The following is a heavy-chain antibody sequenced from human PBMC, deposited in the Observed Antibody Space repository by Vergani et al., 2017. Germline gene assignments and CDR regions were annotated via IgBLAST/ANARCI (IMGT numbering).Heavy chain of an antibody. CDR2: IIPIFGTA. CDR3: ASRAGYILTGYYPDAFDI. J-gene: IGHJ3*02. D-gene: IGHD3-9*01. CDR1: GGTFSSYA. Sequence: QVQLVQSGAEVKKPGSSVKVSCKASGGTFSSYAISWVRQAPGQGLEWMGRIIPIFGTANYAQKFQGRVTITADESTSTAYMELSSLRSEDTAVYYCASRAGYILTGYYPDAFDIWGQGTMVTVSS. V-gene: IGHV1-69*18.